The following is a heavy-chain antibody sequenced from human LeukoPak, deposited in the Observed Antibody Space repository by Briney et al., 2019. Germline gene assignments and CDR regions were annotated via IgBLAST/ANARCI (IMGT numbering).Heavy chain of an antibody. CDR3: ASGHQRAGYTYFDY. V-gene: IGHV4-59*01. Sequence: SETLSLTCTVSGGSISSYYWTWIRQPPGRGLEWIGYIHYSGGTNRNPSLKSRVTISLDTSKNQFSLNLSSVTAADTAVYYCASGHQRAGYTYFDYWGQGTLVTVSS. J-gene: IGHJ4*02. CDR2: IHYSGGT. D-gene: IGHD5-24*01. CDR1: GGSISSYY.